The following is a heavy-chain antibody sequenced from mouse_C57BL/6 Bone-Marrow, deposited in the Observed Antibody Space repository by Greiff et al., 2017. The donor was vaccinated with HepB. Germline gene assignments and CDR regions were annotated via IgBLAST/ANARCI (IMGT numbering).Heavy chain of an antibody. CDR3: ARDYYGSRRDWYFDV. J-gene: IGHJ1*03. CDR2: IYPGSGST. CDR1: GYTFTSYW. V-gene: IGHV1-55*01. Sequence: QVQLKQPGAELVKPGASVKMSCKASGYTFTSYWITWVKQRPGQGLEWIGDIYPGSGSTNYNEKFKSKATLTVDTSSSTAYMQLSSLISEDSAVYYCARDYYGSRRDWYFDVWGTGTTVTVSS. D-gene: IGHD1-1*01.